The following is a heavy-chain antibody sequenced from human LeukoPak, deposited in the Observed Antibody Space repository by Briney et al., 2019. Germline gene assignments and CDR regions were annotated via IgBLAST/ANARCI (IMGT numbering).Heavy chain of an antibody. Sequence: SETLSLTCAVSGGSISSGGYSWSWIRQPPGKGLEWIGYIYHSGSTYYNPSLKSRVTISVDRSKNQFSLKLSSVTAADTAVYYCARVLPTGYYYGSGSYSLWFDPWGQGTLVTVSS. CDR1: GGSISSGGYS. D-gene: IGHD3-10*01. CDR3: ARVLPTGYYYGSGSYSLWFDP. CDR2: IYHSGST. V-gene: IGHV4-30-2*01. J-gene: IGHJ5*02.